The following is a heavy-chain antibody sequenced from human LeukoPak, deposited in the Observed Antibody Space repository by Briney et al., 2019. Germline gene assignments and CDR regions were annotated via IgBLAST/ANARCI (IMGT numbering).Heavy chain of an antibody. J-gene: IGHJ5*02. Sequence: GASVKVSCKASGYTFTGYGISWVRQAPGQGLEWMGWVNPNSGGTNYAQKSQGRVTMTRDTSISTAYMELSRLRSDDTAVYYCAREALNYYDSSGYYSNWFDPWGQGTLVTVSS. CDR1: GYTFTGYG. D-gene: IGHD3-22*01. CDR2: VNPNSGGT. CDR3: AREALNYYDSSGYYSNWFDP. V-gene: IGHV1-2*02.